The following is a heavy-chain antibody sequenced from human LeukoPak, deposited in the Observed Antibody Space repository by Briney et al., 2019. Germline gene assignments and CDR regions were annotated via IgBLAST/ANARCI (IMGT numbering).Heavy chain of an antibody. D-gene: IGHD2-15*01. CDR2: INHGGST. V-gene: IGHV4-34*01. Sequence: SETLSLTCAVYGGSFSGDYWIWIRQPPGKGLEWIGEINHGGSTNYNPSLKSRVTISVDTSKNQFSLKLSSVTAADTAVYYCARGRGGGGGYWGQGTLVTVSS. J-gene: IGHJ4*02. CDR3: ARGRGGGGGY. CDR1: GGSFSGDY.